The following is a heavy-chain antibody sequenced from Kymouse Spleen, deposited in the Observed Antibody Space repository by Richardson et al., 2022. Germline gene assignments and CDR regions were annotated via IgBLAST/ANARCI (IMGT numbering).Heavy chain of an antibody. J-gene: IGHJ4*02. CDR2: IKQDGSEK. V-gene: IGHV3-7*01. CDR1: GFTFSSYW. Sequence: EVQLVESGGGLVQPGGSLRLSCAASGFTFSSYWMSWVRQAPGKGLEWVANIKQDGSEKYYVDSVKGRFTISRDNAKNSLYLQMNSLRAEDTAVYYCARRVITGTDYFDYWGQGTLVTVSS. CDR3: ARRVITGTDYFDY. D-gene: IGHD1-20*01,IGHD1-7*01.